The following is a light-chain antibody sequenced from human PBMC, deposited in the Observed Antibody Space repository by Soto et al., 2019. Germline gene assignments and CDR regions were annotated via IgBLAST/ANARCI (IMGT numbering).Light chain of an antibody. CDR2: GAS. V-gene: IGKV3-15*01. Sequence: EIVMTQSPATLSVSPGERATLSCRASQSVSRNLAWYQQKPGQAPRLLIYGASTRATGIPARFGGSGSGTEFTLTINSLQSEDFAVYYCQKYNSFFTFGPGTKVDIK. CDR3: QKYNSFFT. CDR1: QSVSRN. J-gene: IGKJ3*01.